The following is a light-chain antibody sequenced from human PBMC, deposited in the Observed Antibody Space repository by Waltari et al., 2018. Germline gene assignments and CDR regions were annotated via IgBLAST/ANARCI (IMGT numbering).Light chain of an antibody. Sequence: QSALTQPASVSGPPGQPTTISCTGTSSDVGAYNYVPWYQQHPGKAPKLRIFDVSNRPSGVSNRFSGSKSGNTASLTISGLQAEDEADYYCSSYISSSTLELFGGGTSLTVL. V-gene: IGLV2-14*03. CDR2: DVS. CDR1: SSDVGAYNY. CDR3: SSYISSSTLEL. J-gene: IGLJ2*01.